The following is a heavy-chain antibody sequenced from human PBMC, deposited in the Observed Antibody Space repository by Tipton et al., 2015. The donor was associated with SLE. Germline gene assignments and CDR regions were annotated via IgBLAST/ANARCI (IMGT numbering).Heavy chain of an antibody. CDR2: IYPGDSDT. Sequence: QLVQSGAEVKKSGESLKISCKGSGYSFTHYWIGWVRQKPGKGLEWMGIIYPGDSDTKYSPSFRGQVTISADKSINIAYLQWSSLKASDTAMYYCAADLGRAFDIWGQGTMVTVSS. V-gene: IGHV5-51*01. J-gene: IGHJ3*02. CDR3: AADLGRAFDI. CDR1: GYSFTHYW. D-gene: IGHD3-16*01.